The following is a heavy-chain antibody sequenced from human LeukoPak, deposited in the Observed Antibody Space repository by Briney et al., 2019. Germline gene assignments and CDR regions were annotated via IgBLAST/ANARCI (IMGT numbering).Heavy chain of an antibody. J-gene: IGHJ4*02. CDR1: GYTFTSYD. V-gene: IGHV1-8*01. CDR3: AKDSPVATW. D-gene: IGHD1-26*01. Sequence: ASVKVSCKASGYTFTSYDINWVRQATGQGLEWMGWMNPNSGNTGYAQKFQGRVTMTRDTSTSTVYMELSSLRADDTAKYYCAKDSPVATWWGQGTLVTVSS. CDR2: MNPNSGNT.